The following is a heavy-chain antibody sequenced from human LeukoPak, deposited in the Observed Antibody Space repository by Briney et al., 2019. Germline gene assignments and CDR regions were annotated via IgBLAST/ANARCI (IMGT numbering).Heavy chain of an antibody. D-gene: IGHD3-10*01. V-gene: IGHV4-38-2*02. Sequence: SETLSLTCTVSGYSISSGYYWGWIRQPPGKGLEWIGSIYHSGSTCYNPSLKSRVTISVDTSKNQFSLKLSSVTAADTAVYYCARVDRYYGSGSPYYFDYWGQGTLVTVSS. CDR1: GYSISSGYY. CDR3: ARVDRYYGSGSPYYFDY. CDR2: IYHSGST. J-gene: IGHJ4*02.